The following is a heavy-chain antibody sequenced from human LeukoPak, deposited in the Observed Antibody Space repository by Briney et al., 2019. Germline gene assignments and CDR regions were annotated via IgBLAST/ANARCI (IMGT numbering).Heavy chain of an antibody. CDR2: IYYSGST. V-gene: IGHV4-59*08. J-gene: IGHJ3*01. CDR3: VRRLEV. CDR1: GGSISSYY. Sequence: PSETLSLTCTVSGGSISSYYWSWIRQPPGKGLEWIGYIYYSGSTNYNPSLKSRVTISVDTSKNQLSLTVNSVTATDTAVYYCVRRLEVWGQGTMVTVSS.